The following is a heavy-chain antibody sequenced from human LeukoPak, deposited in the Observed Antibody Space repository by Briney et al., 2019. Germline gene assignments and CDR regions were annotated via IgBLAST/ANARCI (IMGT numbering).Heavy chain of an antibody. J-gene: IGHJ6*02. CDR1: GGSFSGYY. Sequence: SQTLSLTCAVYGGSFSGYYWSWIRQPPGKGLEWIGEINHSGSTNYNPSLKSRVTISVDTSKNQFSLKLSSVTAADTAVYYCARVVRFLEWLNPPSYYYYGMDVWGQGTTVTVSS. D-gene: IGHD3-3*01. V-gene: IGHV4-34*01. CDR3: ARVVRFLEWLNPPSYYYYGMDV. CDR2: INHSGST.